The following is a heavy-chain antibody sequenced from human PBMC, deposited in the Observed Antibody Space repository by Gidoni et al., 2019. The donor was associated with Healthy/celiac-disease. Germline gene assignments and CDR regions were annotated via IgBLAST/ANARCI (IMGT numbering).Heavy chain of an antibody. J-gene: IGHJ3*02. D-gene: IGHD3-22*01. V-gene: IGHV3-23*01. Sequence: EVQLLESGCGLVQPGGSLTLSCAASAFTFSSYAISWVRQAPGKGLVWVSAISGSGGSTYYADSVKGRFTISRDNSKNTLYLQMNSLRAEDTAVYYCAKTTEVSYYYDSSGYLGAFDIWGQGTMVTVSS. CDR3: AKTTEVSYYYDSSGYLGAFDI. CDR1: AFTFSSYA. CDR2: ISGSGGST.